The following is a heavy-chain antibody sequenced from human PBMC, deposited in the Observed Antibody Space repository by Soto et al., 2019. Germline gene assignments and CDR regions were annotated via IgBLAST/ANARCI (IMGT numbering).Heavy chain of an antibody. Sequence: DVQLLESGGDLVQPGGSLRLSCAASGFIFSNYAMSWVRQAPGKGLEWVSLIRGSGGSTNYADSVKGRFTVSRDNSKNILLLQMNSLRAEDTAVYYCVKDFRVGYDWTHDWGQGTLVTLSS. V-gene: IGHV3-23*01. D-gene: IGHD5-12*01. CDR2: IRGSGGST. CDR1: GFIFSNYA. CDR3: VKDFRVGYDWTHD. J-gene: IGHJ4*02.